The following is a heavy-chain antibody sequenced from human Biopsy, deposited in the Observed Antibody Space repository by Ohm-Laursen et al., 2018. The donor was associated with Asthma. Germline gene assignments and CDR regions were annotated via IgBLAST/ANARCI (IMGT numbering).Heavy chain of an antibody. CDR3: AGFCSGGNCPDH. V-gene: IGHV4-61*08. Sequence: SETLSLTCTVSGAYIETPDYHWSWIRQSPGKGLEWIGNIHYSGSTYSNPSLKSRVTISVDTSKKQISLRLSSVIAADTTVYYCAGFCSGGNCPDHWGQGTLVTVSS. D-gene: IGHD2-15*01. CDR2: IHYSGST. CDR1: GAYIETPDYH. J-gene: IGHJ4*02.